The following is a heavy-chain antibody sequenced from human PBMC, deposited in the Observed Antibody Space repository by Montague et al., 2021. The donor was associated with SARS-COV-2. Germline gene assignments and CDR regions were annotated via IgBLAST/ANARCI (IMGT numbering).Heavy chain of an antibody. CDR1: GGSISSSNC. Sequence: SETLSLTCAVSGGSISSSNCWIWVRQPPGKGLEWIGEIYHSGSTXXNPXXXSRVTISVDKSTNQFSLRLSSVTAADTAVYYCARDRGDNAGHNGNWFDPWGQGTMVTVSS. V-gene: IGHV4-4*02. CDR2: IYHSGST. J-gene: IGHJ5*02. D-gene: IGHD2-21*02. CDR3: ARDRGDNAGHNGNWFDP.